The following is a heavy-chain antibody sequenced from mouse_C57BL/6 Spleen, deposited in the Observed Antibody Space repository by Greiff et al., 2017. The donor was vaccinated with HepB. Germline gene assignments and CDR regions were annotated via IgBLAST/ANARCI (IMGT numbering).Heavy chain of an antibody. CDR1: GYAFSSYW. V-gene: IGHV1-80*01. Sequence: QVQLQQSGAELVKPGASVKISCKSSGYAFSSYWMNWVKQRPGKGLEWIGQIYPGDGDTNYNGKFKGKATLTADKSSSTAYMQLSSLTSEDSAVYFCARDRQLRLRGFSYWGQGTLVTVSA. J-gene: IGHJ3*01. CDR2: IYPGDGDT. D-gene: IGHD3-2*02. CDR3: ARDRQLRLRGFSY.